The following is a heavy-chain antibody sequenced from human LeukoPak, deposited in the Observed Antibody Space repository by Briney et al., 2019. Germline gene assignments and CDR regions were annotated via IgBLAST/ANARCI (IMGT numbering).Heavy chain of an antibody. CDR2: ISSNGGST. D-gene: IGHD3-22*01. J-gene: IGHJ1*01. Sequence: GGSLRLSCSASGFTFSSYAMHWVRQAPGKGLEYVSAISSNGGSTYYADSVKGRFTISRDNSKNTLYLQMSSLRAEDTAAYYCVKDLGDYYDSSGYYLTGYFQHWGQGTLVTVSS. CDR1: GFTFSSYA. CDR3: VKDLGDYYDSSGYYLTGYFQH. V-gene: IGHV3-64D*06.